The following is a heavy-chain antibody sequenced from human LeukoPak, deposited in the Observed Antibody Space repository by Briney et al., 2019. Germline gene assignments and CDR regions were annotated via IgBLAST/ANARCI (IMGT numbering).Heavy chain of an antibody. J-gene: IGHJ5*02. V-gene: IGHV1-46*01. CDR1: GYTFTNYY. CDR3: TRGGGVTISGVPPFDP. Sequence: ASVKVSFKASGYTFTNYYMHWVRQAPGQGLEWMGRINPSGGSATYAQKFQDRITMTWDTSTTTVHMEVNSLTSEDTAVYYCTRGGGVTISGVPPFDPWGQGTLVTVS. CDR2: INPSGGSA. D-gene: IGHD3-3*01.